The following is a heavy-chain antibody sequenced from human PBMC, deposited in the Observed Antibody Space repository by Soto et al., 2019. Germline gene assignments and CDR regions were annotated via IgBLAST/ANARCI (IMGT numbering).Heavy chain of an antibody. Sequence: LRRTLSLTCAVSGGSISSSNWWSWVRQPPGKGLEWIGEIYHSGSTNHNPSLKSRVTISVGKSKNQFSLKLSSVTAADTAVYYCARDWDSSSWYYYYYGMDVWGQGTTVTVSS. CDR3: ARDWDSSSWYYYYYGMDV. V-gene: IGHV4-4*02. D-gene: IGHD6-13*01. CDR2: IYHSGST. J-gene: IGHJ6*02. CDR1: GGSISSSNW.